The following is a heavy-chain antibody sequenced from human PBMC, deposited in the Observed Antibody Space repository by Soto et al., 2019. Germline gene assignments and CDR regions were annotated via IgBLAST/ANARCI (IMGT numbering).Heavy chain of an antibody. J-gene: IGHJ4*02. CDR2: IYPSDSDT. D-gene: IGHD3-3*01. CDR1: GYNFAGYW. CDR3: ARGGVSTLTFDY. V-gene: IGHV5-51*01. Sequence: GESLKISCKGSGYNFAGYWIAWVRQMPGKGLELMGIIYPSDSDTRYRPSFQGQVTISADKSISSAYLQWSSLRASDTAMYYCARGGVSTLTFDYWGQGPPVTVSS.